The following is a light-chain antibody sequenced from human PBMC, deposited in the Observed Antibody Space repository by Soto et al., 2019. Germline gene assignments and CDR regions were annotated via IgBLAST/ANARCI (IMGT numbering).Light chain of an antibody. CDR1: QSVSSNY. Sequence: ENVLTQSPGTLSLSPGERVTLSCRASQSVSSNYLAWYQQKPGQAPRLLIYGASVRATGIPDRFSGSGSGTDFTLTISRLEPEDFAVYYCQQYGSSPYTFGQGTKV. J-gene: IGKJ2*01. V-gene: IGKV3-20*01. CDR3: QQYGSSPYT. CDR2: GAS.